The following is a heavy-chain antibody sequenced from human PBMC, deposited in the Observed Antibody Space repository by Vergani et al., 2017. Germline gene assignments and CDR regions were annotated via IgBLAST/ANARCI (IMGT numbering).Heavy chain of an antibody. D-gene: IGHD2-21*01. CDR3: ARDGGEYEQDALDV. CDR2: IYHSGGA. Sequence: QLHMQESGPGLVKPLETLSLTCTVPGGSTTSSSYYWGWIRQPPGNGLEWSGIIYHSGGACYDPSLKGRVTISVETSKNQFSLEVTSVTTADTAVYYCARDGGEYEQDALDVWGQGTKVSVTS. V-gene: IGHV4-39*02. CDR1: GGSTTSSSYY. J-gene: IGHJ3*01.